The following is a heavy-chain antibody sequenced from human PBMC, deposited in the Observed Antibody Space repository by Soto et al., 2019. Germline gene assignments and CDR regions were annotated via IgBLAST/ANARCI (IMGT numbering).Heavy chain of an antibody. J-gene: IGHJ4*02. CDR3: AHRLTLNSDWNYGRFDY. Sequence: QITLKESGPTLWKPTQTLTLTCTFSVFSLTTYGVGVGWIRQPPGKALQWLALIYWDDDKRYCPSLKSRLTITKDTSKNQVVLTMTNMDTVDTDTYFCAHRLTLNSDWNYGRFDYWGQGTLVTVSS. CDR2: IYWDDDK. CDR1: VFSLTTYGVG. V-gene: IGHV2-5*02. D-gene: IGHD1-7*01.